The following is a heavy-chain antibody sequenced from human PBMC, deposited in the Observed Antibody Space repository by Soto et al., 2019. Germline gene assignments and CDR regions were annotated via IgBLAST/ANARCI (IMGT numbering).Heavy chain of an antibody. J-gene: IGHJ4*02. CDR3: ARDGVGATTYFGYFDY. V-gene: IGHV3-33*01. D-gene: IGHD1-26*01. CDR1: GFNFRGYG. CDR2: TRHDGSNT. Sequence: QVQLVESGGGVVQPGRSLRLSCAASGFNFRGYGMHWVRQAPGKGLEWVAITRHDGSNTYYADSARGRFTISRDNSKNTLYLQMNSLRVEDTAVYYCARDGVGATTYFGYFDYWGQGTPITVSS.